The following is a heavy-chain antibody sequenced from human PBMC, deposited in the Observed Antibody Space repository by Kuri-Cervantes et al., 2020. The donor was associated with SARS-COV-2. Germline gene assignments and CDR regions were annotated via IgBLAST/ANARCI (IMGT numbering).Heavy chain of an antibody. J-gene: IGHJ4*02. CDR2: IYYSGST. V-gene: IGHV4-59*08. CDR3: ARQGSSGWYLGY. CDR1: GGSISSYY. D-gene: IGHD6-19*01. Sequence: GSLRLSCTVSGGSISSYYWSWIRQPPGKGLERIGYIYYSGSTNYNPSLKSRVTVSVDTSKNQFSLKLSSVTAADTAVYYCARQGSSGWYLGYWGQGTLVTVSS.